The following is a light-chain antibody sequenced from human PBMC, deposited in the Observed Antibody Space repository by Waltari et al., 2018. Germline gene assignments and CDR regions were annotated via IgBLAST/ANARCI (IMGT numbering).Light chain of an antibody. CDR2: HTS. V-gene: IGKV3-20*01. CDR3: QKYDFLPAT. CDR1: QGVGKY. J-gene: IGKJ1*01. Sequence: EIVFTMSPGTLSSSPGEIATLSCRASQGVGKYLAWYQQRPGQAPRLLLYHTSIRATGIPDRFSGSGYGTDFSLTISRLEPEDFAVYYCQKYDFLPATFGQGTTVEIK.